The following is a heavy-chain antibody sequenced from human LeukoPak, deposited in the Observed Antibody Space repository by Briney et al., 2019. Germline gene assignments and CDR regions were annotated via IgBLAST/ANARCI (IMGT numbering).Heavy chain of an antibody. V-gene: IGHV4-59*01. CDR2: IYYSGST. J-gene: IGHJ4*02. Sequence: IGYIYYSGSTNYNPSLKSRVTISVDTSKNQFSLKLSSVTAADTAVYYCARESRRGATNFDYWGQGTLVTVSS. D-gene: IGHD1-26*01. CDR3: ARESRRGATNFDY.